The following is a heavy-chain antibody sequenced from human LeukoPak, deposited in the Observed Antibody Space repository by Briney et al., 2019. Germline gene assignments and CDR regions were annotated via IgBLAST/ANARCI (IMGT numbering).Heavy chain of an antibody. CDR1: GFTFSSYS. J-gene: IGHJ4*02. CDR3: AREAYYYGSGSPWYFDY. Sequence: PGGSLRLSCAASGFTFSSYSMNWVHQAPGKGLEWVSYISSSSSTIYYADSVKGRFTISRDNAKNSLYLQMNSLRDEDTAVYYCAREAYYYGSGSPWYFDYWGQGTLVTVSS. V-gene: IGHV3-48*02. CDR2: ISSSSSTI. D-gene: IGHD3-10*01.